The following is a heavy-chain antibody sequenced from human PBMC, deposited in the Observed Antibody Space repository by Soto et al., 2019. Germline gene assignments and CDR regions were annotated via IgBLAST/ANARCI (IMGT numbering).Heavy chain of an antibody. V-gene: IGHV1-69*01. Sequence: QVQLVQSGAEVKKPGSSVKVSCKASGGTFSSYAISWVRQAPGQGLEWMGGIIPIFGTANYAQKFQGRVTITADESTSTAYMEPSSLRSEDTAVYYCARGAPPYSSSWYAGHRGYYYYGMDVWGQGTTVTVSS. CDR3: ARGAPPYSSSWYAGHRGYYYYGMDV. J-gene: IGHJ6*02. CDR1: GGTFSSYA. D-gene: IGHD6-13*01. CDR2: IIPIFGTA.